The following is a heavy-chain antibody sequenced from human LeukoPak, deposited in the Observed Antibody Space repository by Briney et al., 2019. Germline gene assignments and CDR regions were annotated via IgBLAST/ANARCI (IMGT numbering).Heavy chain of an antibody. CDR3: VKEDSSYYFDN. D-gene: IGHD2-21*01. Sequence: GGSLRLSCGASVFTFSSYGMHWVRQAPGKGLEGVAVISYDGSNKYYADSVKGRFTISRDNSKNTLYLQMNSLRAEDTAVYHCVKEDSSYYFDNWGQGTLVTVSS. V-gene: IGHV3-30*18. J-gene: IGHJ4*02. CDR2: ISYDGSNK. CDR1: VFTFSSYG.